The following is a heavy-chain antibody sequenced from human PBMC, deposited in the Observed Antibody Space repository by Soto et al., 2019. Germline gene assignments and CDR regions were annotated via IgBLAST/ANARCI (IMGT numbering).Heavy chain of an antibody. CDR3: ARQFKGIAMRDY. V-gene: IGHV4-34*01. CDR2: INHSGST. J-gene: IGHJ4*02. Sequence: QVQLQQWGAGLLKPSGTLSLTCCVYGGSFRGYYWSWIRQPPGKGLEWTGEINHSGSTNYNNPSLKSRVTISVDTSKNQFYLKLRSVTAAATAVYYCARQFKGIAMRDYWGQGTLVTVSS. D-gene: IGHD6-13*01. CDR1: GGSFRGYY.